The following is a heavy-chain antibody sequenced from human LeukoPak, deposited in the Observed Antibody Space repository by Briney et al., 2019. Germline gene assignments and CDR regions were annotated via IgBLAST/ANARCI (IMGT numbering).Heavy chain of an antibody. D-gene: IGHD4-17*01. CDR1: GDSITDYY. CDR2: IFYSGGT. V-gene: IGHV4-59*01. CDR3: ARARGYGDYFDS. Sequence: SETLSLTCTVSGDSITDYYWSWLRQPPGKGLEWIGYIFYSGGTYYNPSLRSRVTISVDTSSNQFSLKVGSVAAAGTAVYYCARARGYGDYFDSWGQGALVTVSS. J-gene: IGHJ4*02.